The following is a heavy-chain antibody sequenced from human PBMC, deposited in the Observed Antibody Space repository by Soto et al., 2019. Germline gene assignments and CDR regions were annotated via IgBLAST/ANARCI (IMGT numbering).Heavy chain of an antibody. CDR2: IHNDGSTT. CDR3: ARDNGNSY. D-gene: IGHD4-17*01. CDR1: GFTFSSYW. J-gene: IGHJ4*01. Sequence: EVQLVESGGGLVQPGGSVRLSCAASGFTFSSYWMHWVRQAPGKGLMWVSRIHNDGSTTRYADSVKGRFTISRDKAKNPLYLQMSSLRVEDTAVYYCARDNGNSYWGQGTLVTVSS. V-gene: IGHV3-74*01.